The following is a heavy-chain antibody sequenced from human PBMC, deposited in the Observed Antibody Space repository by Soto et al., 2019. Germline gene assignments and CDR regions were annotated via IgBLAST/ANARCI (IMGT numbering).Heavy chain of an antibody. CDR2: IKQDGSEK. Sequence: EVQLVESGGSLVQPGGSLTLSYAASAFIFGSYWMGWVSQAPGKGLEWVATIKQDGSEKYYMDSVKGRFTISRDNAKKSQYMQMNSLRADDTALYYCMRTGDDHWGQGTLVTVSS. D-gene: IGHD3-16*01. CDR1: AFIFGSYW. J-gene: IGHJ4*02. V-gene: IGHV3-7*05. CDR3: MRTGDDH.